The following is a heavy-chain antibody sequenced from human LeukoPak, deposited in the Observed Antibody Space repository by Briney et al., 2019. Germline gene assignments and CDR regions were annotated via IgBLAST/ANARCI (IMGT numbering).Heavy chain of an antibody. Sequence: GGSLRLSCAASGFTFSNAWMSWVRQAPGKGLEWVGRIKSKTDGGTTDYAAPVKGRFTISRDDSKNTLYLQMDSLKTEDTAVYYCTTVRSGSGYPDYWAQGTLVTVSS. J-gene: IGHJ4*02. CDR3: TTVRSGSGYPDY. D-gene: IGHD3-22*01. CDR2: IKSKTDGGTT. CDR1: GFTFSNAW. V-gene: IGHV3-15*01.